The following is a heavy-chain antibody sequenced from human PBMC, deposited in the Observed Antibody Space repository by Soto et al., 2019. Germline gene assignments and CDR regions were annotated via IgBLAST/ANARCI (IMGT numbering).Heavy chain of an antibody. V-gene: IGHV3-23*01. CDR3: AKDSEMVVAATPDY. CDR2: ISGSGGST. D-gene: IGHD2-15*01. J-gene: IGHJ4*02. CDR1: GFTFSSYA. Sequence: GGSLRLSCAASGFTFSSYAMSWVRQAPGKGLEWVSAISGSGGSTYYADSVKGRFTISRDNSKNTLYLQMNSLRAEDTAVYYCAKDSEMVVAATPDYWGQGTLVTVSS.